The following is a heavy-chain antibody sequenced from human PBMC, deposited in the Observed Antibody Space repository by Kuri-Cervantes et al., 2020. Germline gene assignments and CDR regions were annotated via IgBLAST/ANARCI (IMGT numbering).Heavy chain of an antibody. CDR2: ISSSSSYI. CDR3: AKSPNPRYCSGGSCYTRGYYYYYMDV. CDR1: GDSMNVHF. Sequence: ETLSLTCTVSGDSMNVHFWGWVRQPPGKGLEWVSSISSSSSYIYYADSVKGRFTISRDNAKNSLYLQMNSLRAEDTAVYYCAKSPNPRYCSGGSCYTRGYYYYYMDVWGKGTTVTVSS. V-gene: IGHV3-21*01. J-gene: IGHJ6*03. D-gene: IGHD2-15*01.